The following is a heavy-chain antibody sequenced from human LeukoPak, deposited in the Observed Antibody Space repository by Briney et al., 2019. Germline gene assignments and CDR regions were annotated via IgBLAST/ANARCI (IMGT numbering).Heavy chain of an antibody. D-gene: IGHD6-13*01. Sequence: GGSLRLSCAASGFTFSSYGMHWVRQAPGKGLEWVAFIRYDGSNKYYADSVKGRFTISRDNSKNTLYLQMNSLRAEDTALYYCARETAAGSTRYYYYYYMDVWGKGTTVTVSS. CDR1: GFTFSSYG. J-gene: IGHJ6*03. V-gene: IGHV3-30*02. CDR2: IRYDGSNK. CDR3: ARETAAGSTRYYYYYYMDV.